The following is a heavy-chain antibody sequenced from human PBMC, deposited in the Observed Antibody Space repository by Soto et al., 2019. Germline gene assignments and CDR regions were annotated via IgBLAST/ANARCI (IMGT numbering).Heavy chain of an antibody. CDR3: AREDFRSRGYYPVKY. J-gene: IGHJ4*02. Sequence: QVYLVQSGAEVKAPGASVTVSCKASGYTFVNYDMQWVRQAPEQGLEWMGWINPANGDTRYSQNFQDRVTFTRDTSASTAYMDLSSLRSEDTAVYFCAREDFRSRGYYPVKYWGQGTLVTVSS. CDR2: INPANGDT. D-gene: IGHD3-22*01. CDR1: GYTFVNYD. V-gene: IGHV1-3*01.